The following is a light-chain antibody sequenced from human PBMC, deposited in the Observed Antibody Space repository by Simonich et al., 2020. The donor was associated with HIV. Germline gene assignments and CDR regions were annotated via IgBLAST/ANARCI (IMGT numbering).Light chain of an antibody. V-gene: IGKV3-15*01. J-gene: IGKJ4*01. CDR2: DAS. CDR3: QQYTNWPLT. Sequence: EIVMTQSPATLSVSPGERATLSCRASQSVSSNLAWYQQKPGQAPRLLIYDASNRASGIPARFSGSGSGTEFTLTISSLQSEDFAVYHCQQYTNWPLTFGGGTKVEIK. CDR1: QSVSSN.